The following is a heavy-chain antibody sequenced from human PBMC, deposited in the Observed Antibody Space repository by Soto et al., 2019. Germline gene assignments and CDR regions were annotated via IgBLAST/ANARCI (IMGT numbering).Heavy chain of an antibody. V-gene: IGHV4-4*02. CDR3: ARDQGSHPGD. Sequence: QVQLQESGPGLVRPSGTLSLTCAVSGGSISSNNWRSWVRQPPGKGLEWIGEIYHSGSTNYNPSLKSRVTMSVVPSQNLFSLTLNSVTAADTAFYYCARDQGSHPGDWGQGTLVSVSS. CDR2: IYHSGST. D-gene: IGHD2-15*01. J-gene: IGHJ4*02. CDR1: GGSISSNNW.